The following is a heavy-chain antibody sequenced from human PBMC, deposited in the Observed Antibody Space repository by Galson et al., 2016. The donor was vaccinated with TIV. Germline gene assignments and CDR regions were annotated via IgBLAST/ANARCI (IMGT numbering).Heavy chain of an antibody. CDR3: AKDNQWVADCGDY. Sequence: SLRLSCAASGFTFSAYAMTWVRQAPGKGLEWVSGVNGGGTTYHADSVKGRFTISRDNSKNTLYLQMNNLRAEDTAVYYCAKDNQWVADCGDYWGQGILVTVSS. V-gene: IGHV3-23*01. J-gene: IGHJ4*02. CDR1: GFTFSAYA. D-gene: IGHD6-19*01. CDR2: VNGGGTT.